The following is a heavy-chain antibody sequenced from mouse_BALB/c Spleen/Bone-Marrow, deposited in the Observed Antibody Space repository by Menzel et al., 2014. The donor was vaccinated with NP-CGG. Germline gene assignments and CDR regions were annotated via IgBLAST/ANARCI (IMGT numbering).Heavy chain of an antibody. Sequence: EVKVVESGGGLVQVGGSMKLSCVASGFTFSNYWMNWVRQSPEKGLEWVAEIRLKSNNYATHYAESVKGRFTISRDDSKSSVYLQMNNLRGKDTGIYHCTTGFAYWGQGTLVTVSA. CDR1: GFTFSNYW. D-gene: IGHD4-1*01. V-gene: IGHV6-6*02. CDR2: IRLKSNNYAT. CDR3: TTGFAY. J-gene: IGHJ3*01.